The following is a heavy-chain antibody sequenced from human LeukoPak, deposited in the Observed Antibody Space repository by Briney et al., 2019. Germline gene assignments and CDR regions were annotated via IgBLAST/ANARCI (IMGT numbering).Heavy chain of an antibody. Sequence: ASVKVSCKASGYSFNSQGMNWVRQATGQGLEWMGWMNPNSGNTGYAQKFQGRVTITRNTSISTAYMELGSLRSEDTAVYYCARGLFYYDSSPLSGDAFDIWGQGTMVTVSS. J-gene: IGHJ3*02. CDR3: ARGLFYYDSSPLSGDAFDI. CDR2: MNPNSGNT. CDR1: GYSFNSQG. V-gene: IGHV1-8*01. D-gene: IGHD3-22*01.